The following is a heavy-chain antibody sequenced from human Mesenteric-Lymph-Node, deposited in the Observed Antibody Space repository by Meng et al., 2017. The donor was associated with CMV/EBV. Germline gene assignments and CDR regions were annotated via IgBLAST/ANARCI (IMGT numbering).Heavy chain of an antibody. Sequence: QVQLVQSGAEVKKPGTSVKVSCKASGYTFSSYAMHWVRQAPGQRLEWMGWINIVEDKTKTSQNFQGRVTRTRDTSANTAYMELSSLRSDDTAVYYCARTNNWGFDYWGQGTLVTVSS. J-gene: IGHJ4*02. D-gene: IGHD3-16*01. CDR1: GYTFSSYA. V-gene: IGHV1-3*04. CDR2: INIVEDKT. CDR3: ARTNNWGFDY.